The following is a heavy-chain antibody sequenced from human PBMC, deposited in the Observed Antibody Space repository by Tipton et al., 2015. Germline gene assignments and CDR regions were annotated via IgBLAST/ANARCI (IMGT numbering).Heavy chain of an antibody. CDR3: ATRSDFWSGYYDY. V-gene: IGHV4-39*01. CDR1: GGSISGSSYY. D-gene: IGHD3-3*01. CDR2: IYESGST. J-gene: IGHJ4*02. Sequence: TLSLTCIVSGGSISGSSYYWGWIRQPPGKGLEWIGTIYESGSTHYNPSLKSRVTISVDMSKNQFSLKLSSVTAADTAVYYCATRSDFWSGYYDYWGQGTLVTVSS.